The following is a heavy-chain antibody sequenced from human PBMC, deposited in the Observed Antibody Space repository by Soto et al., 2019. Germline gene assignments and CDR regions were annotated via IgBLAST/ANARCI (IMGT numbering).Heavy chain of an antibody. CDR3: ARVDYGDYNWYFDL. J-gene: IGHJ2*01. V-gene: IGHV3-48*01. Sequence: EVQLVESGGGLVQPGGSLRLSCAASGFTFSSYSMNWVRQAPGKGLEWVSYISSSSSTIYYADSVKGRFTISRDNAKNSLYLQMNSLRAEDTAVYYCARVDYGDYNWYFDLWGRGTLVTVSS. CDR1: GFTFSSYS. D-gene: IGHD4-17*01. CDR2: ISSSSSTI.